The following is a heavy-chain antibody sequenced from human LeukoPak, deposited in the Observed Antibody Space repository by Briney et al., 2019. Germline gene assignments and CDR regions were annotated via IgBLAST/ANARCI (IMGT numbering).Heavy chain of an antibody. V-gene: IGHV3-48*04. CDR2: SAI. CDR3: VKGVGHFDFWSGYSR. D-gene: IGHD3-3*01. CDR1: GFSISMYT. Sequence: GGSLRLSCAASGFSISMYTLSWVRQAPGKGLEWICSAIHYADSVRGRFAISRDNAKNSLYLQMNSLRAEDTAVYYCVKGVGHFDFWSGYSRWGQGTLVTVSS. J-gene: IGHJ4*02.